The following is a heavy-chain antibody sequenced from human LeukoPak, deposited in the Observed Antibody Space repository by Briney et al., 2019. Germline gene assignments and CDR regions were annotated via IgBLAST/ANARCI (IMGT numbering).Heavy chain of an antibody. Sequence: SETLSLTCSVSGGSISSYYWGWIRQPPGKGLEYIGDIYYTGSTNYNSSLKSRVTIFVDPSKNQFSLKLSSVTAADTAVYYCARRGWNDAPLFDYWGQGTLVTVSS. J-gene: IGHJ4*02. D-gene: IGHD1-1*01. V-gene: IGHV4-59*08. CDR3: ARRGWNDAPLFDY. CDR1: GGSISSYY. CDR2: IYYTGST.